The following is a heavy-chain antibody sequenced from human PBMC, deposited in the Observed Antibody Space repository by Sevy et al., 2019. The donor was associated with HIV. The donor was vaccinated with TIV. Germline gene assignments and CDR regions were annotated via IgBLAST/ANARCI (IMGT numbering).Heavy chain of an antibody. Sequence: GGSRRLSCAASGFTFSSYWMSWVRQAPGKGLEWVANIKQDGSDKYYVDSVKGRFTISRDNAKNSLYLQMNSLRVEDTAVYYCASPGTKGFDPWGQGTLVTVSS. CDR3: ASPGTKGFDP. D-gene: IGHD2-8*01. CDR1: GFTFSSYW. CDR2: IKQDGSDK. J-gene: IGHJ5*02. V-gene: IGHV3-7*03.